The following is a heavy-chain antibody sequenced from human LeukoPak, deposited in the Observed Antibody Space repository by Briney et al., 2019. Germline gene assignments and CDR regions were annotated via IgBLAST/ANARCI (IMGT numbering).Heavy chain of an antibody. V-gene: IGHV1-46*01. J-gene: IGHJ4*02. CDR3: ARETPRACHFDF. Sequence: ASVNVSCKTSGYSFTSNHIHWMRQPPAQGLEWMGTIYSGNGGRNYAQAFQGRVTMTGDTSTTTVYMELSSLRSDDTAFYYCARETPRACHFDFWGQGTLLTVSS. CDR2: IYSGNGGR. CDR1: GYSFTSNH.